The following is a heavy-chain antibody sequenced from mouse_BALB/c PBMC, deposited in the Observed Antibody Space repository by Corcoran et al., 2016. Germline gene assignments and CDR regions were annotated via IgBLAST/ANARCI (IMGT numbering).Heavy chain of an antibody. J-gene: IGHJ3*01. CDR1: GFSLSTSSMG. V-gene: IGHV8-5*01. Sequence: QVTLKETVPGILQPSQTLSLTFPFSGFSLSTSSMGVGWMRQPSGRGLEWLAHIWWDDVKRYNPALKSRLTLSKETSSSQVFLKIASVDTADTATYYCARMITGFAYLGQGILATVSA. D-gene: IGHD2-4*01. CDR3: ARMITGFAY. CDR2: IWWDDVK.